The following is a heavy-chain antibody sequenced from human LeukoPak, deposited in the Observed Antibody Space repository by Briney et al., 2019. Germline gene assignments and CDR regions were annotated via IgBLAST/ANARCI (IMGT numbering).Heavy chain of an antibody. J-gene: IGHJ4*02. CDR3: ASSYYYDSSGYYELCY. D-gene: IGHD3-22*01. CDR2: INPNSGGT. V-gene: IGHV1-2*02. Sequence: ASVKVSCKAFGYTFTDYYIHWVRQAPGQGLEWMGWINPNSGGTNYAQKFQGRVTMTRDTSISTAYMELSRLRSDDTAVYYCASSYYYDSSGYYELCYWGQGTLVTVSS. CDR1: GYTFTDYY.